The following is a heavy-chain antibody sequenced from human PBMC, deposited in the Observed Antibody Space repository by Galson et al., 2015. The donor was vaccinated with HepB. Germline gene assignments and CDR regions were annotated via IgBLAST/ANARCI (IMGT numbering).Heavy chain of an antibody. J-gene: IGHJ6*02. CDR3: ARCETDFEWLGYYYGMDV. CDR2: IIPIFGTA. Sequence: SVKVSCKASGGTFSSYAISWVRQAPGQGLEWMGGIIPIFGTANYAQKFQGRVTITADESTSTAYMELSSLRSEDTAVYYCARCETDFEWLGYYYGMDVWGQGTTVTVSS. CDR1: GGTFSSYA. D-gene: IGHD6-19*01. V-gene: IGHV1-69*13.